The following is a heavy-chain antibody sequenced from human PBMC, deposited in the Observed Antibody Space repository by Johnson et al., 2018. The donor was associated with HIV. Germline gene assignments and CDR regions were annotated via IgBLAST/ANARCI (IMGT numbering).Heavy chain of an antibody. V-gene: IGHV3-74*01. Sequence: VQLVESGGGLVQPGGSLRLSCAASGFTFSPYWMHWVRQAPGQGLVWVSRIISDVSSAIYTDSVTGRFTISRDNTKNTLYLQMNSLRAEDTAVYYCTKDKAAAGPEAFDILGQGTMVTVSS. D-gene: IGHD6-13*01. CDR3: TKDKAAAGPEAFDI. CDR1: GFTFSPYW. J-gene: IGHJ3*02. CDR2: IISDVSSA.